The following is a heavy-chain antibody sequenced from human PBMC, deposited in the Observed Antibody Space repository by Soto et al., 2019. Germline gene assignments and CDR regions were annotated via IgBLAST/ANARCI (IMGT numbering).Heavy chain of an antibody. CDR2: INPNSGGT. J-gene: IGHJ6*03. V-gene: IGHV1-2*04. Sequence: ASVKVSCKASGYTFTGYYMHWVRQAPGQGLEWMGWINPNSGGTNYAQKFQGWVTMTRDTSISTAYMELSRLRSDDTAVYYCARYGGYCSGGSCGGWLGYMDVWGKGTTVTVSS. D-gene: IGHD2-15*01. CDR1: GYTFTGYY. CDR3: ARYGGYCSGGSCGGWLGYMDV.